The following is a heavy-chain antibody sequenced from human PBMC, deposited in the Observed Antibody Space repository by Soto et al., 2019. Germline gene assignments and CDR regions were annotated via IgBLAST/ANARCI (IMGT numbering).Heavy chain of an antibody. D-gene: IGHD3-9*01. V-gene: IGHV3-74*01. CDR2: INSDGSST. CDR1: GFTFGSYW. Sequence: GGSLILSCAASGFTFGSYWMHWVRQAPGKGLVWVSRINSDGSSTSYADSVKGRFTISRDNAKNTLYLQMNSLRAEDTAVYYCAKQAYYDILTGNKRDYYYYGMDVWGQGTTVTVS. J-gene: IGHJ6*02. CDR3: AKQAYYDILTGNKRDYYYYGMDV.